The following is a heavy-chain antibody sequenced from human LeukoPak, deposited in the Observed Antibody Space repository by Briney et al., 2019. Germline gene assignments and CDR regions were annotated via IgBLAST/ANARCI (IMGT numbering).Heavy chain of an antibody. V-gene: IGHV4-59*01. CDR2: FHCTGGT. Sequence: PSETLSLTCSVSGGSITSYYWSWIRQPPGKGLEWIGYFHCTGGTNYNPYLKSRVTISLDTSKNQFSLRLTSVTAADTAVYYCATNIPVGGTYWGSFDIWGQGTLVTVSS. CDR3: ATNIPVGGTYWGSFDI. J-gene: IGHJ3*02. CDR1: GGSITSYY. D-gene: IGHD1-26*01.